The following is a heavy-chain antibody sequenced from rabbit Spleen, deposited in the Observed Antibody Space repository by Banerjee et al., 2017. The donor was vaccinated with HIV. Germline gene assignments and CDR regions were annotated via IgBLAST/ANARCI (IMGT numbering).Heavy chain of an antibody. CDR2: IYAGSSSST. J-gene: IGHJ4*01. CDR3: ARETSSGWGIISFYFSL. D-gene: IGHD4-1*01. V-gene: IGHV1S45*01. CDR1: GFSFSSGYN. Sequence: QEQLVESGGGLVQPEGSLTLTCTASGFSFSSGYNMCWVRQAPGKGLEWIACIYAGSSSSTYYASWPKGRFTISKTSSTTVDLKMTSLTAADTATYFCARETSSGWGIISFYFSLWGPGTLVTVS.